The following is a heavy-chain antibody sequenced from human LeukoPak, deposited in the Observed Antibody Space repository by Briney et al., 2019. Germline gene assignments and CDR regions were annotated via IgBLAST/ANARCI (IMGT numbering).Heavy chain of an antibody. CDR3: ARDWGSVGI. D-gene: IGHD2-15*01. J-gene: IGHJ3*02. CDR1: GGSFSGYY. CDR2: INHSGST. Sequence: PSETLSLTCAVYGGSFSGYYWSWIRQPPGKGLEWIGEINHSGSTNYNPSLKSRVTISVDTSKNQFSLKLSSVTAADTAVYYCARDWGSVGIWGQGTMVTVSS. V-gene: IGHV4-34*01.